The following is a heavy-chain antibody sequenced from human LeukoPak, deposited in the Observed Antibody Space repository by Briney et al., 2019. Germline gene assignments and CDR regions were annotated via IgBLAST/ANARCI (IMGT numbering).Heavy chain of an antibody. J-gene: IGHJ3*02. CDR1: YGSFSGYF. CDR3: ARHGLVAARHAFDI. D-gene: IGHD6-6*01. V-gene: IGHV4-34*01. Sequence: SETLSLTCAVSYGSFSGYFWSWIRQPPGKGLEWIGEINHSGNTNYNPSLKSRVTISVNTSKDQFSLKLISVTAADTAVYYCARHGLVAARHAFDIWGQGTMVTVSS. CDR2: INHSGNT.